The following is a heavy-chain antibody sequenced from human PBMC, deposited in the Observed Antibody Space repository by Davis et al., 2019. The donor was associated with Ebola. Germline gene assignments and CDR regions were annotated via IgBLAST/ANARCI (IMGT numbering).Heavy chain of an antibody. CDR2: VYYSGSA. V-gene: IGHV4-39*07. CDR3: ARGAYGDDYFDY. D-gene: IGHD4-17*01. Sequence: SETLSLSCSASGDSISRTSSYWGWIPPPPGKGLEWIGSVYYSGSAYYNPSLKRLVTISVDTSKNQFSLKLSSVTAADTAVDYCARGAYGDDYFDYWGQGNLVTVSS. CDR1: GDSISRTSSY. J-gene: IGHJ4*02.